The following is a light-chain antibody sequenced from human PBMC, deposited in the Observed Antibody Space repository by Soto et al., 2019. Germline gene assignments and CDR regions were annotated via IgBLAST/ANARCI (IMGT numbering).Light chain of an antibody. CDR3: SSYRRGSTYV. CDR2: DVT. V-gene: IGLV2-14*03. J-gene: IGLJ1*01. Sequence: QCVLTQPASVSGSPGRSITVSCPGTSSDVGGYNYVSWYQQHPGKAPRLMIYDVTNRPSGVSDRFSGSKSGNTASLTISGLQAEDEADYYCSSYRRGSTYVFGTGTKVTVL. CDR1: SSDVGGYNY.